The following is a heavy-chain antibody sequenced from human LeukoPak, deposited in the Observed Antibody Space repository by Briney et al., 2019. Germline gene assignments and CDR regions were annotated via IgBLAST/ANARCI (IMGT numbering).Heavy chain of an antibody. CDR3: AKILGSYWTPGYDY. Sequence: PGGSLRLSCAASGFTFSSYWMSWVRQAPGKGLEWVANIKQDGSEKYYVDSVKGRFTISRDNAKNSLYLQMNSLRAEDTAVYYCAKILGSYWTPGYDYWGQGTLVTVSS. D-gene: IGHD1-26*01. CDR1: GFTFSSYW. J-gene: IGHJ4*02. CDR2: IKQDGSEK. V-gene: IGHV3-7*01.